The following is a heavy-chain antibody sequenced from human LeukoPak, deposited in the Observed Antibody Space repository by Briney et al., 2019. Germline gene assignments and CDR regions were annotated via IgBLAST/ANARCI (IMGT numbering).Heavy chain of an antibody. J-gene: IGHJ3*02. CDR2: ISAYSGNT. D-gene: IGHD1-26*01. CDR3: ARDLRVVGATPRDAFDI. V-gene: IGHV1-18*01. Sequence: GASVKVSCKASGYTFTSYGINWARQAPGQGLEWMGWISAYSGNTNYAQKLQGRVTMTTDTSTSTAYMELRSLRSDDTAVYHCARDLRVVGATPRDAFDIWGQGTMVTVSS. CDR1: GYTFTSYG.